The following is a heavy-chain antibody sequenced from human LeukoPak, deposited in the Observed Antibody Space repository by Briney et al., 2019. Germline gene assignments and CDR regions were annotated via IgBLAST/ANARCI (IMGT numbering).Heavy chain of an antibody. V-gene: IGHV1-2*02. Sequence: ASVKVSCKASGYTFTGYYMHWVRQAPGQGLEWMGWINPNSGGTNYAQKFQGRVNMTRDTSISTAYMELSRLRSDDTAVYYCERDCGTTGTTDCFDYWGQGTLVTVSS. J-gene: IGHJ4*02. D-gene: IGHD1-1*01. CDR3: ERDCGTTGTTDCFDY. CDR2: INPNSGGT. CDR1: GYTFTGYY.